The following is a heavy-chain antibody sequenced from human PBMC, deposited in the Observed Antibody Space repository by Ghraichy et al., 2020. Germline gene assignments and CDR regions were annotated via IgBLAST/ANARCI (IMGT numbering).Heavy chain of an antibody. D-gene: IGHD4/OR15-4a*01. J-gene: IGHJ6*02. CDR3: ARASMVKRFYYYDGMDV. V-gene: IGHV3-48*02. CDR2: ITSSSRTI. Sequence: LSLTCVGSGFTFSTYNMNWVRQSPGKGLDWVSYITSSSRTIFYADSVKGRFTISRDNARNTLYLQMSSLRDEDTAVYYCARASMVKRFYYYDGMDVWGQGTTVTVSS. CDR1: GFTFSTYN.